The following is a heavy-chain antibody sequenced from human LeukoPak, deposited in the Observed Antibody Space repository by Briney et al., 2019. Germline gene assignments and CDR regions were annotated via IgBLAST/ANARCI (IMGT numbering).Heavy chain of an antibody. J-gene: IGHJ6*02. CDR2: INTTTGNP. CDR3: ARDSDILTGYFRQYYYYGMDV. D-gene: IGHD3-9*01. V-gene: IGHV7-4-1*01. Sequence: ASVTVSCKASGYTFTSYAMNWVRQAPGQGLEWMGWINTTTGNPTYAQGFTGRFVFSLDTSVSTAYLQICSLKAEDTAVYYCARDSDILTGYFRQYYYYGMDVWGQGTTVTVSS. CDR1: GYTFTSYA.